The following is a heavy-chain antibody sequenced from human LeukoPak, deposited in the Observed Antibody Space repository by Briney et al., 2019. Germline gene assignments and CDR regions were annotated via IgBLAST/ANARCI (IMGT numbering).Heavy chain of an antibody. Sequence: GRSLRLSCTASGFTFGDYAMSWVRQAPGKGLEWVGFIRSKAYGGTTEYAASVKGRFTISRDDSKSIAYLQMNSLKTEDTAVYYCISYDSSGYYWVPDYWGQGTLVTVSS. CDR3: ISYDSSGYYWVPDY. D-gene: IGHD3-22*01. CDR2: IRSKAYGGTT. V-gene: IGHV3-49*04. J-gene: IGHJ4*02. CDR1: GFTFGDYA.